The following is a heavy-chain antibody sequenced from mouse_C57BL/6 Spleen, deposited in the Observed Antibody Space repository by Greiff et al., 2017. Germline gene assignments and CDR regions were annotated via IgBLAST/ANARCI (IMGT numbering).Heavy chain of an antibody. CDR2: IVPNSGGT. CDR3: ARSSGYDAVDY. Sequence: QVQLQQPGAELVKPGASVKLSCKASGYTFTSYWMHWVKQRPGRGLEWIGRIVPNSGGTKYNEKFKSKATLTVDKPSSTAYMQLSSLTSEDSAVYSGARSSGYDAVDYWGQGTSVTVSS. J-gene: IGHJ4*01. V-gene: IGHV1-72*01. D-gene: IGHD1-3*01. CDR1: GYTFTSYW.